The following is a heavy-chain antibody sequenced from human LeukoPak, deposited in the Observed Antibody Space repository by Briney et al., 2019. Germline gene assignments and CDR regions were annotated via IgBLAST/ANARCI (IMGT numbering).Heavy chain of an antibody. CDR3: AGGKKWLHWGH. J-gene: IGHJ4*02. CDR2: IYYSGST. Sequence: SETLSLTCTVSGGSISSSSYYWGWIRQPPGKGLEWIGSIYYSGSTYYNPSLKSRVTISVDTSKNQFSLKLSSVTAADTAVYYCAGGKKWLHWGHWGQGILVAVAS. D-gene: IGHD5-24*01. V-gene: IGHV4-39*01. CDR1: GGSISSSSYY.